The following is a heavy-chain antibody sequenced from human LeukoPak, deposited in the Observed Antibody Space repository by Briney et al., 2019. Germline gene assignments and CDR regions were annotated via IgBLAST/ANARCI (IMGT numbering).Heavy chain of an antibody. V-gene: IGHV3-7*04. Sequence: GGSLRLSCAASGFTFTNSWMNWVRQAPGKGLEWVASVKQDGSETYYVDSVKGRFTISRDNAKSSLSLQMNSLRTEDTAVYYCARAYYDSTSYLYYFDYWGQGTLVTVSS. CDR3: ARAYYDSTSYLYYFDY. CDR1: GFTFTNSW. J-gene: IGHJ4*02. CDR2: VKQDGSET. D-gene: IGHD3-22*01.